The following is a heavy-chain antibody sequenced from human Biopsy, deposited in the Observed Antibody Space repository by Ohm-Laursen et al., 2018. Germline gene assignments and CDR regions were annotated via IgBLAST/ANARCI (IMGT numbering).Heavy chain of an antibody. D-gene: IGHD3-16*01. CDR1: GASMTDYF. Sequence: SDTLSLTCSVSGASMTDYFWSWIWQPAGKGLEWIGRVDIRGHADYSSSLRSRVTMSADASKNQFSLKLTSVTAADTAVYFCARVKGEWPEYEFDKWGQGILVTVSS. CDR3: ARVKGEWPEYEFDK. V-gene: IGHV4-4*07. CDR2: VDIRGHA. J-gene: IGHJ4*02.